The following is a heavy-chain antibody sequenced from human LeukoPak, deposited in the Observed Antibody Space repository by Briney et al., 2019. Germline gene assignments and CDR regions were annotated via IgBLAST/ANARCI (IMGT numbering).Heavy chain of an antibody. Sequence: GGSLRLSCAASGFTVSSNYMSWVRQAPGKGLGWVSIIYSGGSIYYADSVKGRFTISRDNSKNTLYLQMNSLRAEDTAVYYCARANWGHPMYYFDYWGQGTLVTVSS. J-gene: IGHJ4*02. CDR2: IYSGGSI. CDR3: ARANWGHPMYYFDY. V-gene: IGHV3-66*01. CDR1: GFTVSSNY. D-gene: IGHD7-27*01.